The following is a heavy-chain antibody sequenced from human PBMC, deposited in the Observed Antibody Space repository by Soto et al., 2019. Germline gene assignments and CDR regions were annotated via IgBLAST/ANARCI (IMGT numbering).Heavy chain of an antibody. CDR3: AKLARRDGYNSDY. Sequence: GESLKISCAASGFTFSTYAMSWVRQAPGKGLEWVSAISGSGGSTYYADSVKGRFTISRDNSKNTLYLQMNSLRAEDTAVYYCAKLARRDGYNSDYWGQGTLVTVSS. CDR2: ISGSGGST. CDR1: GFTFSTYA. J-gene: IGHJ4*02. D-gene: IGHD5-12*01. V-gene: IGHV3-23*01.